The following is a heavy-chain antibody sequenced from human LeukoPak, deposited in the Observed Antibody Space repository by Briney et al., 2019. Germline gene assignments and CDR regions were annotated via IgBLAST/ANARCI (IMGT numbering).Heavy chain of an antibody. V-gene: IGHV4-59*08. CDR1: GGTLNSFY. D-gene: IGHD3-16*01. CDR3: ARWNAVITSLDH. J-gene: IGHJ4*02. CDR2: VYYTGKT. Sequence: SETLSLTCSVSGGTLNSFYWSWIRQPPGKGLEYIGYVYYTGKTNYNPSFKSRVTLSADTSKNQFSLKLSSVTVADTAVYYCARWNAVITSLDHWGQGILVAVSS.